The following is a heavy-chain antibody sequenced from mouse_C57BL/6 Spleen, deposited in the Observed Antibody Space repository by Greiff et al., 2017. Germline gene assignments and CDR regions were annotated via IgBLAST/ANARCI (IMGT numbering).Heavy chain of an antibody. D-gene: IGHD4-1*02. CDR1: GYAFTNYL. CDR2: INPGSGGT. V-gene: IGHV1-54*01. J-gene: IGHJ2*01. Sequence: VQLQQSGAELVRPGTSVKVSCKASGYAFTNYLIEWVKQRPGQGLEWIGVINPGSGGTNYTEKFKGKATLTADKSSSTAYMQLSSLTSEDSAVYFCARCQLGLDYWGQGTTLTVSS. CDR3: ARCQLGLDY.